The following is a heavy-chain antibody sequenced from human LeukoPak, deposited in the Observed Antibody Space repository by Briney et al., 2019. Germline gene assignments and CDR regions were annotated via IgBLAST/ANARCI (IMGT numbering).Heavy chain of an antibody. Sequence: GGSLRLSCGASGFTFSTYGMYWVRQAPGKRLEWEAFVRYDGSKIYYAESVKGRFTLSRDISKNTLYLQMNSLRAEDTAVYYCAKDSPKQLLRYLDYWGQGTLVTVSS. CDR1: GFTFSTYG. D-gene: IGHD1-1*01. CDR2: VRYDGSKI. J-gene: IGHJ4*02. V-gene: IGHV3-30*02. CDR3: AKDSPKQLLRYLDY.